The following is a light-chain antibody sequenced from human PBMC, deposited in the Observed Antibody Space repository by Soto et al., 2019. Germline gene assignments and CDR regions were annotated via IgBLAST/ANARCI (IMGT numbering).Light chain of an antibody. CDR1: SSDIGNNY. CDR2: DNN. Sequence: QSVLTQPPSVSAAPGQTVTISCSGSSSDIGNNYVSWYQQIPGTAPKLLIYDNNKRPPWTPDRFSGSKSGTSATLGITGLQTGDEADYICGTWGSSLSAGGVFGGGTKLTVL. J-gene: IGLJ3*02. CDR3: GTWGSSLSAGGV. V-gene: IGLV1-51*01.